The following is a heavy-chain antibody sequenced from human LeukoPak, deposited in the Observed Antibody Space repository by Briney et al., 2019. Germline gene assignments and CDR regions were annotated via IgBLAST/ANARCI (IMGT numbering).Heavy chain of an antibody. CDR1: GFTFSSYA. D-gene: IGHD1-7*01. V-gene: IGHV3-30*01. CDR2: ISYAGSNK. Sequence: GGSLRLSCAASGFTFSSYAMHWVRQAPGKGLEWVAVISYAGSNKYYADSVKGRFTISRDNSKNTLYLQMNSLRAEDTAVYYCGRTGTTGGFDYWGQGTLVTVSS. J-gene: IGHJ4*02. CDR3: GRTGTTGGFDY.